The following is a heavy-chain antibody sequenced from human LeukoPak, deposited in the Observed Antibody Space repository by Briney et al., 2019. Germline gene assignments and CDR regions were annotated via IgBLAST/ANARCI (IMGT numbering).Heavy chain of an antibody. CDR3: VRAMDV. Sequence: GGSLRPSCTASGFTFTNYWLNWVRQAPGKGLEWVANIKQDGSEKYYVDSVKGRFTISRDNAKNSLYLQMNSLRVEDTAVYYCVRAMDVWGQGTTVTVSS. J-gene: IGHJ6*02. CDR1: GFTFTNYW. CDR2: IKQDGSEK. V-gene: IGHV3-7*03.